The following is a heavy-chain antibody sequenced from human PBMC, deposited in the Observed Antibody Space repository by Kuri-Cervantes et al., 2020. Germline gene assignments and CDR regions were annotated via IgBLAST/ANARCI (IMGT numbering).Heavy chain of an antibody. CDR2: INPSGGST. CDR1: GYTFTDYY. D-gene: IGHD1-26*01. Sequence: ASVKVSCKASGYTFTDYYMHWVRQAPGQGLEWMAMINPSGGSTTYAQKFQGRVTMTRDTSTSTVYMELSSLRSEGTAVYYCARDGAWVGAISGMDVWGQGTTVTVSS. V-gene: IGHV1-46*01. CDR3: ARDGAWVGAISGMDV. J-gene: IGHJ6*02.